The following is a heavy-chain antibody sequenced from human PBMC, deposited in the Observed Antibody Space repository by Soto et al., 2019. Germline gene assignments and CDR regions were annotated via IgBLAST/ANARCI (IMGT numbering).Heavy chain of an antibody. CDR2: ISYDGSNK. D-gene: IGHD3-3*01. CDR3: AKGSQRITIFGVVTPFDY. J-gene: IGHJ4*02. V-gene: IGHV3-30*18. CDR1: GFTFSSYG. Sequence: AGGSLRLSCAASGFTFSSYGMHWVRQAPGKGLEWVAVISYDGSNKYYADSVKGRFTISRDNSKNTLYLQMNSLRAEDTAVYYCAKGSQRITIFGVVTPFDYWGQGTLVTVSS.